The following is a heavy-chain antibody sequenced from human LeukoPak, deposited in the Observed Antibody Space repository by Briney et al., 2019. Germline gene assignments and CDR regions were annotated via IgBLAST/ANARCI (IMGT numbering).Heavy chain of an antibody. Sequence: PGGSLRLSCAASGFTFSSYAMHWVRQAPGKGLEWVAVISYDGSNKYYADSVKGRFTISRDNSKNTLYLQMNSLRAEDAAVYYCAKPSLGSSWYFDYWGQGTLVTVSS. CDR2: ISYDGSNK. V-gene: IGHV3-30*18. D-gene: IGHD6-13*01. CDR3: AKPSLGSSWYFDY. CDR1: GFTFSSYA. J-gene: IGHJ4*02.